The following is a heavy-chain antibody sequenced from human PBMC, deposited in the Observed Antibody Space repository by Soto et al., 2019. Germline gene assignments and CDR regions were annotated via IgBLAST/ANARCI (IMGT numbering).Heavy chain of an antibody. J-gene: IGHJ5*02. Sequence: ASVKVSCKASGYTFTSYDINWVRQATGQGLEWMGWMNPNSGNTGYAQKFQGRVTMTRNTSISTAYMELSSLRSEDTAVYYCARGLYFSGGSCYHNWFDPWGQGTLVTVSS. CDR2: MNPNSGNT. D-gene: IGHD2-15*01. V-gene: IGHV1-8*01. CDR3: ARGLYFSGGSCYHNWFDP. CDR1: GYTFTSYD.